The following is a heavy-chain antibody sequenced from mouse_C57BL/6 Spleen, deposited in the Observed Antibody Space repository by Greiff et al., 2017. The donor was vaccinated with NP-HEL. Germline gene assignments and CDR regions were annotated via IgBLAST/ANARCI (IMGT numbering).Heavy chain of an antibody. V-gene: IGHV5-16*01. CDR1: GFTFSDYY. J-gene: IGHJ3*01. Sequence: EVQRVESEGGLVQPGSSMKLSCTASGFTFSDYYMAWVRQVPEKGLEWVANINYDGSSTYYLDSLKSRFIISRDNAKNILYLQMSSLESKDTTTYYCERDETGFAYWGQGTLVTVSA. CDR3: ERDETGFAY. CDR2: INYDGSST.